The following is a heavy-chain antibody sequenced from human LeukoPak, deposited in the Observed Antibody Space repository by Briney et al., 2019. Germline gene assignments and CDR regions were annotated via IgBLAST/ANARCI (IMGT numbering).Heavy chain of an antibody. CDR3: ASSVDDYGDY. J-gene: IGHJ4*02. CDR2: IWYDGSNK. CDR1: GFTFSSYG. Sequence: GGSLRLSCAASGFTFSSYGMHWVRQAPGKGLEWVAVIWYDGSNKYYADSVKGRFTVSRDNSKNTLYLQMNSLRAEDTAVHYCASSVDDYGDYWGQGTLVTVSS. V-gene: IGHV3-33*01. D-gene: IGHD2-15*01.